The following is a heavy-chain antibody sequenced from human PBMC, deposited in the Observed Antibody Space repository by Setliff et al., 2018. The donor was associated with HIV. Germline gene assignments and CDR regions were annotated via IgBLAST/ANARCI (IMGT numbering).Heavy chain of an antibody. V-gene: IGHV3-30*02. Sequence: LRLFCAASGFTFSSYGMHWVRQAPGKGLEWVAFIRYDGSNKYYADSVKGRFTISRDNSKNTLYLQMNSLRAEDTAVYYCAKQTVSSSWSNWFDPWGQGTLVTVSS. D-gene: IGHD6-13*01. CDR1: GFTFSSYG. CDR3: AKQTVSSSWSNWFDP. CDR2: IRYDGSNK. J-gene: IGHJ5*02.